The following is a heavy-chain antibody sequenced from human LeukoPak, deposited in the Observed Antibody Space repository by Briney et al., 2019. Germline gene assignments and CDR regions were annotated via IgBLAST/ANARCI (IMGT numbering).Heavy chain of an antibody. Sequence: SETLSLTCAVSGGSISSGGYSWSWIRQPPGKGLEWIGYIYHSGSTYYNPSLKSRVTISVDRSKNQFSLKLSSVTAADTAVYYCARGGSVTNFRASQTNWFDPWGQGTLVTVSS. D-gene: IGHD4-11*01. V-gene: IGHV4-30-2*01. CDR2: IYHSGST. CDR3: ARGGSVTNFRASQTNWFDP. J-gene: IGHJ5*02. CDR1: GGSISSGGYS.